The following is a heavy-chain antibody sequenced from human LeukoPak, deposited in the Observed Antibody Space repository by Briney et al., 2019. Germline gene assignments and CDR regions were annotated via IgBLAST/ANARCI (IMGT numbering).Heavy chain of an antibody. V-gene: IGHV3-30*02. CDR2: IRNDGSDN. CDR3: ARAYSSSSQVFDY. Sequence: GGSLRLSCAASGFTFSSYGMHWVRQAPGKGLEWVAFIRNDGSDNYYAGSVKGRFTISRDNSKNTLYLQTNSLRAEDTAVYYCARAYSSSSQVFDYWGQGTLVTVSS. J-gene: IGHJ4*02. CDR1: GFTFSSYG. D-gene: IGHD6-13*01.